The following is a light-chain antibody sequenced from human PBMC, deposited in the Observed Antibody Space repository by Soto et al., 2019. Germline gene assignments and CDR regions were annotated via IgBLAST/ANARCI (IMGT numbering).Light chain of an antibody. J-gene: IGKJ4*01. CDR1: QRISSY. Sequence: DIQMNQSPSSLSASVGDRVTITCRASQRISSYLNWYQQKPGKAPKLLIYAASSLQSGFPSRFSGSRSGTDFTLTISSLQPEDFATYYCQQSYTSLTFGVGTKVDIK. CDR2: AAS. V-gene: IGKV1-39*01. CDR3: QQSYTSLT.